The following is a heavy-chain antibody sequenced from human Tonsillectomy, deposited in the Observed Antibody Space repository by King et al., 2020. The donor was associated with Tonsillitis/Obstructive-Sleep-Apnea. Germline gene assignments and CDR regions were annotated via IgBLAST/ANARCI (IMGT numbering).Heavy chain of an antibody. V-gene: IGHV3-30*04. CDR1: GFTFSNCT. J-gene: IGHJ6*03. CDR2: ISYDGSNK. D-gene: IGHD3-3*01. Sequence: LQLVQSGGGVVQPGRSLRLSCVASGFTFSNCTIHWVRQAPGKGPEWVAVISYDGSNKYYADSVKGRFTISRDSSKNTLYLQMHSLRREDTAVYYCARDTIDDFWSGPYYLDVWGKGTTVSVSS. CDR3: ARDTIDDFWSGPYYLDV.